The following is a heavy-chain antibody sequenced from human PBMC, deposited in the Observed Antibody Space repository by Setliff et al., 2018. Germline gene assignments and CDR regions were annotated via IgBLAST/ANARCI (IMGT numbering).Heavy chain of an antibody. CDR1: GFTFINYA. J-gene: IGHJ5*02. CDR3: ARDPNGDYVGAFDP. D-gene: IGHD4-17*01. Sequence: GGSLRLSCAASGFTFINYAMIWVRQAPGKGLEWVSAITGSGADTYYADAVKGRFTISRDNSKNTLSLQMSSLRTEDTAIYFCARDPNGDYVGAFDPWGQGILVTVSS. CDR2: ITGSGADT. V-gene: IGHV3-23*01.